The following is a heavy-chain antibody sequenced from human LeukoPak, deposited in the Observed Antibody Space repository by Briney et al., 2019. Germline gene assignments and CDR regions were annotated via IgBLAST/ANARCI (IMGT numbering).Heavy chain of an antibody. D-gene: IGHD1-26*01. CDR2: IRYDGSNK. Sequence: GGSLRLSCAASGFTFSSYGMHWVRQAPGKGLEWVAFIRYDGSNKYYADSVKGRFTISRDNSKNTLYLQMNSLRAEDTAVYYCAKDPYSGSPNWFDPWGQGTLVTVSS. CDR1: GFTFSSYG. V-gene: IGHV3-30*02. CDR3: AKDPYSGSPNWFDP. J-gene: IGHJ5*02.